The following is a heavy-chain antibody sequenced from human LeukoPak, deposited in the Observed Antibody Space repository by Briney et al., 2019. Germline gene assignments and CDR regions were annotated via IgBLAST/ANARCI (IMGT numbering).Heavy chain of an antibody. CDR1: GFTFSSYW. D-gene: IGHD3-3*01. CDR2: INTDGSST. CDR3: ARDLVPQADRFLVPFDP. Sequence: GGSLRLSCTASGFTFSSYWMHWVRQAPGKGLVWVSRINTDGSSTSYADSVKGRFTISRDSAKNTLYLQMNSLTAEDTAVFYCARDLVPQADRFLVPFDPWGQGTLVTVSS. J-gene: IGHJ5*02. V-gene: IGHV3-74*01.